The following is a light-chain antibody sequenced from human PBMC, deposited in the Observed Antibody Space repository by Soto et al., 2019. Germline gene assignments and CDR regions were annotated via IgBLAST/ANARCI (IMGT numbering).Light chain of an antibody. Sequence: EIVMTQSPASLSVSPGERATLSCRASQTVSSNLAWNQQKPGQAPRLLIYGASTRATGVPAGFSGSGSGTEFTLTISSLQSEDCAVYFCQQYNSWPLTFGQGTKVGIK. CDR3: QQYNSWPLT. CDR2: GAS. V-gene: IGKV3-15*01. J-gene: IGKJ1*01. CDR1: QTVSSN.